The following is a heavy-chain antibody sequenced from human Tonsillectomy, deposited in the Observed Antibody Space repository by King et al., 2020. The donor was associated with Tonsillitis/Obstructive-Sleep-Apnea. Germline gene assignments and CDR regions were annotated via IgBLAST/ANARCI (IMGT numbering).Heavy chain of an antibody. D-gene: IGHD2-2*01. CDR3: ARSMRFTSQAPDVFDI. CDR2: ISNSRIYI. V-gene: IGHV3-21*01. J-gene: IGHJ3*02. Sequence: VQLVEAGGGLGKPGGSLRISCGASGFSFRRYSMNWVRHAPGEGREWVSVISNSRIYIYYADSVKGRYTISRDNAKNSLFLQMNRLRAEDTALYYCARSMRFTSQAPDVFDIWGQGTMVSVSS. CDR1: GFSFRRYS.